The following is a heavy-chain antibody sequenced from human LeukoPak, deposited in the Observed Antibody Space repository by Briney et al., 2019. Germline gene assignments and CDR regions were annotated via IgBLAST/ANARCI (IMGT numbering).Heavy chain of an antibody. J-gene: IGHJ6*03. CDR2: IYTSGST. V-gene: IGHV4-61*02. Sequence: SQTLSLTCTVSGGSISSGSYYWSWIRQPAGKGLEWIGRIYTSGSTNYNPSLKSRATISVDTSKNQFSLKLSSVTAADTAVYCCARGGSRGWRHLARYYMDVWGKGTTVTVSS. D-gene: IGHD6-19*01. CDR3: ARGGSRGWRHLARYYMDV. CDR1: GGSISSGSYY.